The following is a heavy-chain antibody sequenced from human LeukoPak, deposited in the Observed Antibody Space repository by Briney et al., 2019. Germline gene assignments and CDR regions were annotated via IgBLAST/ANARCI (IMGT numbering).Heavy chain of an antibody. CDR3: ARLAAVDYFYYYMDV. J-gene: IGHJ6*03. V-gene: IGHV3-20*04. Sequence: GGSLRLSCAASGFTFDDNGMTWVRQAPGKGLEWVSGINWKCDSTGYADYVKGRFTISRDNAKNSLYLQMNSLRAEDTALYYCARLAAVDYFYYYMDVWGKGTTVTVSS. CDR2: INWKCDST. CDR1: GFTFDDNG. D-gene: IGHD6-13*01.